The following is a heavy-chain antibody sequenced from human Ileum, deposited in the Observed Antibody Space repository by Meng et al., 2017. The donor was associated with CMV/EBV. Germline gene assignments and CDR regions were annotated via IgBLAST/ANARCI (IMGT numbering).Heavy chain of an antibody. D-gene: IGHD3-10*02. CDR1: GFSLSHND. CDR3: AKDIFGWAFDY. V-gene: IGHV3-23*01. Sequence: LELGGGLGQPGGSLRPACAASGFSLSHNDMTWVRQAPGKGLEWVSAIEGSNDNTHYADSVKGRFAISRDASTNTLYLQMNNLRAEDTAIYYCAKDIFGWAFDYWGHGTLVTVSS. CDR2: IEGSNDNT. J-gene: IGHJ4*01.